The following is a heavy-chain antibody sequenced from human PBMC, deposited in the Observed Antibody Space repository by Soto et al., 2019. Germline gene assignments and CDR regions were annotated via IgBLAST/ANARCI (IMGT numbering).Heavy chain of an antibody. Sequence: SVKVSCKASGGTFSSYTISWVRQAPGQGLEWMGRIIPILGIANYAQKFQGRVTITADKSTSTAYMELSSLRSEDTAVYYCAKDSEIGTQGLDYGGQGTLVPVSS. CDR1: GGTFSSYT. J-gene: IGHJ4*02. CDR3: AKDSEIGTQGLDY. D-gene: IGHD6-13*01. CDR2: IIPILGIA. V-gene: IGHV1-69*04.